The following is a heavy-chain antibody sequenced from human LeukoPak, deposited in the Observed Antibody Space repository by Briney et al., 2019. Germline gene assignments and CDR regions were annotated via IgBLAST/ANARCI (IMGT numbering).Heavy chain of an antibody. D-gene: IGHD4-17*01. CDR3: AVDGVTVTTYHHEAFDI. CDR2: INPSGGST. J-gene: IGHJ3*02. Sequence: ASVKVSCKASGYTFTSYYMHWARQAPGQGLEWMGIINPSGGSTSYAQKFQGRVTMTRDTSTSTVYMELSSLRSEDTAVYYCAVDGVTVTTYHHEAFDIWGQGTMVTVSS. V-gene: IGHV1-46*01. CDR1: GYTFTSYY.